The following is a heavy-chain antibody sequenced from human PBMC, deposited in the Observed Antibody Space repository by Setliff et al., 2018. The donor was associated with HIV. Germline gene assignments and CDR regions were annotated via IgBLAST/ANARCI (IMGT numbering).Heavy chain of an antibody. D-gene: IGHD6-13*01. Sequence: GGSLRLSCGASGFTFSSYWMTWVRQAPGKGLEWVANIKEDGSSKFYVDSVEGRFTISRDNAKNSLYLQMNSLRVEDTAVYYCARDSRIAAANSASFDFWGQGTLVTVSS. CDR2: IKEDGSSK. J-gene: IGHJ4*02. CDR3: ARDSRIAAANSASFDF. CDR1: GFTFSSYW. V-gene: IGHV3-7*01.